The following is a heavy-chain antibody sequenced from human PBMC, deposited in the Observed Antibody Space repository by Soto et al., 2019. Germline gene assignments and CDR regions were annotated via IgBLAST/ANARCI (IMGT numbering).Heavy chain of an antibody. Sequence: GSLRLSCVASGFAVSNNYMNWVRQAPGKGLEWVSVVYSGGTTYYADSVKGRFTVSRDDSKNTLFLQMSSLRAEDTAVYYCARAGSPFDSDSSGYWGFDHWGQGTLVTVSS. CDR1: GFAVSNNY. J-gene: IGHJ4*02. V-gene: IGHV3-53*01. D-gene: IGHD3-22*01. CDR3: ARAGSPFDSDSSGYWGFDH. CDR2: VYSGGTT.